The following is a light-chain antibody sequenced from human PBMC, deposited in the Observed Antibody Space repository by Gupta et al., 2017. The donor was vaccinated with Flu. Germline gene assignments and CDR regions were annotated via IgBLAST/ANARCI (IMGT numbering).Light chain of an antibody. CDR1: SSDVGGYNH. J-gene: IGLJ2*01. CDR3: CSYTSSITPHVT. Sequence: TISCTGTSSDVGGYNHVSWYQQHPGTVTKLRLDEVSNRTSAVSNRFSFSKSGNKASPTISGLGAEDEAEDECCSYTSSITPHVTFGGGTKLTVL. V-gene: IGLV2-14*01. CDR2: EVS.